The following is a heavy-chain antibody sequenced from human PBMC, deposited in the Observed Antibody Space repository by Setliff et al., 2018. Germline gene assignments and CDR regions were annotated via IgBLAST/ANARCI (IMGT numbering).Heavy chain of an antibody. D-gene: IGHD3-22*01. CDR1: GYTFSDYY. CDR2: TIPIFGTT. V-gene: IGHV1-69*05. CDR3: VREGVDSRSSTDYRYYMDV. Sequence: GASVKVSCKASGYTFSDYYIHWVRQAPGQGLEWMGGTIPIFGTTNYAQKFQGRVTIITDESTNTAFMQLSSLRSDDTAVYYCVREGVDSRSSTDYRYYMDVWGKGTTVTVSS. J-gene: IGHJ6*03.